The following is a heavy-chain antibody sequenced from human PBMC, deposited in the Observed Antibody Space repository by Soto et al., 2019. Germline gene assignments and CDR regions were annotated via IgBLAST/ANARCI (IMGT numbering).Heavy chain of an antibody. CDR2: INPNSGGT. V-gene: IGHV1-2*02. J-gene: IGHJ5*02. D-gene: IGHD4-17*01. CDR1: GYTFTGYY. CDR3: ARDKATVTTYDPRFSRPQGFDP. Sequence: ASVKVSCKASGYTFTGYYMHWVRQAPGQGLEWMGWINPNSGGTNYAQKFQDRVTMTRDTSISTAYMELSRLRSDDTAVYYCARDKATVTTYDPRFSRPQGFDPWGQGTLVTVSS.